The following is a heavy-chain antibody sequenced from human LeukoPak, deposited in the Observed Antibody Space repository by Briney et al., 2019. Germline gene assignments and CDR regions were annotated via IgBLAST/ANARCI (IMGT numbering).Heavy chain of an antibody. CDR3: AKIDASSSWYSDY. Sequence: GGSLRLSCAASGFTFSSSAMSWVRQAPGKGLEWVAVISYDGSNKYYADSVKGRFTISRDNSKNTLYLQMNSLRAEDTAVYYCAKIDASSSWYSDYWGQGTLVTVSS. V-gene: IGHV3-30*18. J-gene: IGHJ4*02. CDR2: ISYDGSNK. D-gene: IGHD6-13*01. CDR1: GFTFSSSA.